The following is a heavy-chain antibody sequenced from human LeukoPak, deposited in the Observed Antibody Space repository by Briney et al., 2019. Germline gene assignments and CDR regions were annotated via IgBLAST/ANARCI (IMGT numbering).Heavy chain of an antibody. V-gene: IGHV3-21*01. CDR3: ARGLILAAGTILGY. J-gene: IGHJ4*02. CDR1: GFTFSSYS. D-gene: IGHD6-13*01. Sequence: PGGSLRLSCAASGFTFSSYSMNWVRQAPGKGLEWVSSISSSSSYIYYADSVKGRFTISRDNAKNSLYLQMNSLRAEDTAVYYCARGLILAAGTILGYWGQGTLVTVSS. CDR2: ISSSSSYI.